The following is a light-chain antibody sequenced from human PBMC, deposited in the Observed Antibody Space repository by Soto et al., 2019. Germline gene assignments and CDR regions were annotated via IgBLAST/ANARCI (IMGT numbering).Light chain of an antibody. V-gene: IGLV2-14*01. CDR3: GSCASSSALV. CDR2: EVS. CDR1: SSDVGGYNY. J-gene: IGLJ3*02. Sequence: QSALTQPASVSGSPGQSITISCTGTSSDVGGYNYVSWYQQHPGKAPKLMIYEVSNRPSGVADRFSGSKSGNTASLTISGVEAEEEADYYWGSCASSSALVFGGGTELAVL.